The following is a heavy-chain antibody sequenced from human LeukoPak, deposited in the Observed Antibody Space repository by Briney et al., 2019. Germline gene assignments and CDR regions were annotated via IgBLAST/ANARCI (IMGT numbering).Heavy chain of an antibody. J-gene: IGHJ3*02. CDR1: GYTLTSYG. CDR3: ARENQLLYAFDI. CDR2: ISAYNGNT. V-gene: IGHV1-18*01. Sequence: ASVKVSCKASGYTLTSYGISWVRQAPGQGLEWMGWISAYNGNTNYAQKLQGRVTMTTDTSTSTAYMELRSLRSDDTAVYYCARENQLLYAFDIWGQGTMVTVSS. D-gene: IGHD2-2*02.